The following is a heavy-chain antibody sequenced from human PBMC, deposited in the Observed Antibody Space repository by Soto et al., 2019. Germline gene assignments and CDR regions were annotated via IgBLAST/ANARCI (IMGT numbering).Heavy chain of an antibody. Sequence: QVQLVQSGAEVKKPGSSVKVSCKASGGTFSSYTISWVRQAPGQGLEWMGRIIPILGIANYAQKFQGRVTSTADKSTSTAYMELSSLRSEDTAVYYCARQRDYGDYGMDVWGQGTTVTVSS. J-gene: IGHJ6*02. D-gene: IGHD4-17*01. CDR3: ARQRDYGDYGMDV. CDR2: IIPILGIA. CDR1: GGTFSSYT. V-gene: IGHV1-69*02.